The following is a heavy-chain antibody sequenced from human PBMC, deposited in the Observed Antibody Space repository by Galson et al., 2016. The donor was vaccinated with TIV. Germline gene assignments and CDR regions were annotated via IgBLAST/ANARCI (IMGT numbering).Heavy chain of an antibody. Sequence: SLRLSCAASGFTFSSSGMRWVRQAPGKGLEWVAVIWYDGSQKYYADSVKGRFIISRDRAKKTLYLQMNSLRVEDTAVYYCGRDLAWGANCVDQWGLGTRVTVTS. D-gene: IGHD4/OR15-4a*01. CDR3: GRDLAWGANCVDQ. V-gene: IGHV3-33*01. CDR2: IWYDGSQK. CDR1: GFTFSSSG. J-gene: IGHJ4*02.